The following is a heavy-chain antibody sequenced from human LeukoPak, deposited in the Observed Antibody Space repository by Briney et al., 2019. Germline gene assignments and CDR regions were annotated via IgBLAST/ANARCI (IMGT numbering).Heavy chain of an antibody. V-gene: IGHV3-11*04. CDR2: ISSSGSTI. CDR3: ARVVRAATYDFWSGYYSENAFDI. Sequence: GGSLRLSCAASGFTFSDYYMSWIRQAPGKGLEWVSYISSSGSTIYYADSVKGRFTISRDNAKNSLYLQMNSLRAEDTAVYYCARVVRAATYDFWSGYYSENAFDIWGQGTMVTVSS. CDR1: GFTFSDYY. J-gene: IGHJ3*02. D-gene: IGHD3-3*01.